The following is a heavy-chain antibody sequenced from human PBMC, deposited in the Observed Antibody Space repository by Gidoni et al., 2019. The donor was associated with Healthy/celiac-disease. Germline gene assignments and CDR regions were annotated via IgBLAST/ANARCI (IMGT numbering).Heavy chain of an antibody. CDR2: IRRKANSYAT. Sequence: EVQLVVSGGGLVQPGGSLNLSCAASGFTFSGSAMHWGRQASGKGLEWVGRIRRKANSYATAYAASVKGRFTISREDSKNTAYLQMNSLKTEDTAVYYCTRPGSGSVDYWGQGTLVTVSS. D-gene: IGHD3-10*01. V-gene: IGHV3-73*01. J-gene: IGHJ4*02. CDR3: TRPGSGSVDY. CDR1: GFTFSGSA.